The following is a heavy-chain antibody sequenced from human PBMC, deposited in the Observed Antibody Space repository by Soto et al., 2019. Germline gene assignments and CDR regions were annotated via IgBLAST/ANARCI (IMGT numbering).Heavy chain of an antibody. CDR1: GFTFSSQW. Sequence: GGSLRLSCAASGFTFSSQWMHWVRQAPGKGLVWVSRINGDGSTTSYADSVKGRFTISRDNAKNTVYLKMNSLRAADTAVYYCESPYGGIWSCLDFGAQETLVPVSP. CDR3: ESPYGGIWSCLDF. D-gene: IGHD3-3*02. J-gene: IGHJ4*02. V-gene: IGHV3-74*01. CDR2: INGDGSTT.